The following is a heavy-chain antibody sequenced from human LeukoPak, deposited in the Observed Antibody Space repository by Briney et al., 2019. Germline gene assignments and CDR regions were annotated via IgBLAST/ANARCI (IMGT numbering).Heavy chain of an antibody. CDR2: IRYDGSNK. D-gene: IGHD3-3*01. V-gene: IGHV3-30*02. J-gene: IGHJ4*02. CDR1: GFTFSSYN. Sequence: GGSLRLSCAASGFTFSSYNMNWVRQAPGKGLEWVAFIRYDGSNKYYADSVKGRFTISRDNSKNTLYLQMNSLRAEDTAVYYCARTVLRFLEWLSHWGQGTLVTVSS. CDR3: ARTVLRFLEWLSH.